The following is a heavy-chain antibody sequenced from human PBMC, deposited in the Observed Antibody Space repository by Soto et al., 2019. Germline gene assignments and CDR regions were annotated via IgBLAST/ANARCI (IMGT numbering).Heavy chain of an antibody. CDR2: IKEDGSAK. Sequence: EVQLVESGGGLVQPGGSLRVSCAASGFTFTSYWISWVRQAPGKGLEWVANIKEDGSAKYYLDSVKGRFTISRDNAKNSLYLQMSSLRAEDTAVYYCAREDFYRFDYWGQGNLVTVSS. CDR3: AREDFYRFDY. V-gene: IGHV3-7*01. CDR1: GFTFTSYW. J-gene: IGHJ4*02.